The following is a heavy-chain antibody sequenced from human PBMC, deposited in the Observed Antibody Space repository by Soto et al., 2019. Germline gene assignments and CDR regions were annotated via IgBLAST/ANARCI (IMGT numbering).Heavy chain of an antibody. CDR3: ARSTDTAMVGDYYGMDV. Sequence: GSLRLSCAASGFIVSSNYMSWVRQAPGKGLDWVSVIYSGGSTYYADSVKGRFTISRDNSKNTLYLQMNSLRAEDTAVYYCARSTDTAMVGDYYGMDVWGQGTTVTVSS. J-gene: IGHJ6*02. CDR1: GFIVSSNY. D-gene: IGHD5-18*01. CDR2: IYSGGST. V-gene: IGHV3-53*01.